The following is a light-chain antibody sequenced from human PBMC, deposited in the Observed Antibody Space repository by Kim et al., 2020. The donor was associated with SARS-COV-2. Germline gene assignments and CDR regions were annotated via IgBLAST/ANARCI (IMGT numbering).Light chain of an antibody. CDR2: QDI. V-gene: IGLV3-1*01. J-gene: IGLJ2*01. Sequence: SYDLTQPPSVSVSPGQTASITCSGDKLGDKYACWYQQKPGQSPVLVIYQDIKRPSGIPERFSGSNSGNTATLTISGTQAMDEADYYCQAWDSSTAVFGGGTKLTVL. CDR1: KLGDKY. CDR3: QAWDSSTAV.